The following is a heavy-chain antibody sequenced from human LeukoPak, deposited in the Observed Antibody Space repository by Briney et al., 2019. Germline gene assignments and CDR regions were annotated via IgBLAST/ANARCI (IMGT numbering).Heavy chain of an antibody. J-gene: IGHJ6*03. CDR2: IYYSGST. Sequence: SQTLSLTCAVSGGSISSYYWSWIRQPPGKGLEWIGYIYYSGSTNYNPSLKSRVTISVDTSKNQFSLKLSSVTAADTAVYYCARTTEGGYTYDYFYYYYMDVWGKGTTVTISS. CDR3: ARTTEGGYTYDYFYYYYMDV. D-gene: IGHD5-18*01. CDR1: GGSISSYY. V-gene: IGHV4-59*01.